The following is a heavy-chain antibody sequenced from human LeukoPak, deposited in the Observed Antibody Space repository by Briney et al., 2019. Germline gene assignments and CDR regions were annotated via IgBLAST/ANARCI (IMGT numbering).Heavy chain of an antibody. J-gene: IGHJ4*02. V-gene: IGHV1-69*05. CDR3: ARGRGYCSGGSCYSVFDY. CDR2: IIPIFGTA. Sequence: ASVKVSCKASGGTFSSYAISWVRQAPGQGLEWMGRIIPIFGTANYAQKFQGRVTITTDESASTAYMELSSLRSEDTAVYYCARGRGYCSGGSCYSVFDYWGQGTLVTVSS. D-gene: IGHD2-15*01. CDR1: GGTFSSYA.